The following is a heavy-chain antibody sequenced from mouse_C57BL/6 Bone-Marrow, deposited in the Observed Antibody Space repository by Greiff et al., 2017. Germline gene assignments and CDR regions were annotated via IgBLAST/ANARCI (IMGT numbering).Heavy chain of an antibody. J-gene: IGHJ4*01. CDR3: ASDGYDDYAMDY. D-gene: IGHD2-2*01. CDR1: GYTFTSYW. V-gene: IGHV1-69*01. CDR2: LDPSDSYT. Sequence: QVQLKQPGAELVMPGASVKLSCKASGYTFTSYWMHWVKQRPGQGLEWIGELDPSDSYTNYNQKFKGKSTLTVDKSSSTAYMQLSSLTSEDSAVYYCASDGYDDYAMDYWGQGTSVTVSS.